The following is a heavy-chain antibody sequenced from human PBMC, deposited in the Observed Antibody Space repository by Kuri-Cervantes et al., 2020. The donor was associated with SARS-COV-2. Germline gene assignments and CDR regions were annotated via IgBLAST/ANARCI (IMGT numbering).Heavy chain of an antibody. Sequence: ASVKVSCKASGYSFTSYYINWERQAPGQGLEWMGWINVNNRATSYAQKFQGRVTMTRDTSVLTAYMELSSLRSDDTAVFYCARSPSAITNSYNYYYYMDVWGKGTAVTVSS. D-gene: IGHD2-2*01. CDR2: INVNNRAT. V-gene: IGHV1-2*02. CDR1: GYSFTSYY. J-gene: IGHJ6*03. CDR3: ARSPSAITNSYNYYYYMDV.